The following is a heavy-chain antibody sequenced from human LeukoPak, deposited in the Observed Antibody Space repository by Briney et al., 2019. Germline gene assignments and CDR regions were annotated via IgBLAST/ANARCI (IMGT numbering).Heavy chain of an antibody. CDR2: FDPEDGET. J-gene: IGHJ6*02. D-gene: IGHD3-3*01. Sequence: ASVKVSCKVSGYTLTELSMHWVRLAPGKGLEWMGGFDPEDGETIYAQKFQGRVTMTEDTSTDTAYMELSSLRSEDTAVYYCATVDFWSGYYTGMIEAKYYYGMDVWGQGTTVTVSS. V-gene: IGHV1-24*01. CDR1: GYTLTELS. CDR3: ATVDFWSGYYTGMIEAKYYYGMDV.